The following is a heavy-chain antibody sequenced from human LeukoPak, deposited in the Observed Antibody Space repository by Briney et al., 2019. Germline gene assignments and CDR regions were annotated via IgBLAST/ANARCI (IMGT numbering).Heavy chain of an antibody. CDR1: GFTFSSYA. Sequence: GGSLRLSCAASGFTFSSYAMSCVPQAPGKRLEWVSDIGGSVGSTYYADSVQDRFTISRDNSKNTLYLQMNSLRAEDTAVYYCARGYSSSSWSLFDYWGQGTLVTVSS. V-gene: IGHV3-23*01. D-gene: IGHD6-6*01. J-gene: IGHJ4*02. CDR2: IGGSVGST. CDR3: ARGYSSSSWSLFDY.